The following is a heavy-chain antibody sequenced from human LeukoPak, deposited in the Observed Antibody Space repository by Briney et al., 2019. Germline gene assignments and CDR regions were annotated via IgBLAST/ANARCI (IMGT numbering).Heavy chain of an antibody. V-gene: IGHV5-51*01. CDR2: IYPGDSDT. D-gene: IGHD3-3*01. CDR1: GYNFPSYW. CDR3: ARGESITIFGVVSGGYFDY. J-gene: IGHJ4*02. Sequence: GESLKISCKGSGYNFPSYWIGWVRQMPGKGLEWMGIIYPGDSDTRYSPSFQGQVTISADKSISTAYLQWSSLKASDTAMYYCARGESITIFGVVSGGYFDYWGQGTLVTVSS.